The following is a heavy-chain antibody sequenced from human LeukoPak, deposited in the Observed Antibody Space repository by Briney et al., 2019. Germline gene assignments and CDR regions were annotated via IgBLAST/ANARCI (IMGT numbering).Heavy chain of an antibody. Sequence: SETLSLTCAVYGGSFSGYYWSWIRQPPGKGLEWIGEINHSGSTNYNPSLKSRVTISVDTSKNQFSLRLSSVTAADTAVYYCAREGFSTPFDTWGQGTLVTVSS. V-gene: IGHV4-34*01. D-gene: IGHD3-3*02. J-gene: IGHJ5*02. CDR3: AREGFSTPFDT. CDR1: GGSFSGYY. CDR2: INHSGST.